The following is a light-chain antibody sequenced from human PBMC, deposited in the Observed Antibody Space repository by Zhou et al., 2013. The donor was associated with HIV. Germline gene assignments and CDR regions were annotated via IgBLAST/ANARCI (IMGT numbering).Light chain of an antibody. Sequence: DIQMTQSPSSLPASVGDRVTITCRASQGIRNDLGWYQHKPGKAPKRLIYTASSLQSGVPSRFSGSGYGTDFTLTISSLQREDFAIYYCQQSYTTPETFGGGTKVEIK. CDR2: TAS. V-gene: IGKV1-39*01. CDR1: QGIRND. J-gene: IGKJ4*01. CDR3: QQSYTTPET.